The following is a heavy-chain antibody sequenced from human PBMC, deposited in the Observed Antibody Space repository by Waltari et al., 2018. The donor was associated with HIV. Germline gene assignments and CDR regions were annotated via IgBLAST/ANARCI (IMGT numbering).Heavy chain of an antibody. V-gene: IGHV3-21*01. Sequence: EVQLVESGGGLVKPGGSLRLSGAASGFTFSSYSMSWVRQAPGKGLEWVSSISSSSSYIYYADSVKGRFTISRDNAKNSLYLQMNSLRAEDTAVYYCARREQRGSFDYWGQGTLVTVSS. CDR3: ARREQRGSFDY. CDR2: ISSSSSYI. J-gene: IGHJ4*02. CDR1: GFTFSSYS. D-gene: IGHD3-10*01.